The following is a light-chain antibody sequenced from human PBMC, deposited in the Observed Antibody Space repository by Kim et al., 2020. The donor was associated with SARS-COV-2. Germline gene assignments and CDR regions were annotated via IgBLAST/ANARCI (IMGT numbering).Light chain of an antibody. CDR3: QQRSEWPLT. CDR2: DAS. J-gene: IGKJ4*01. Sequence: SLSPGESATLSCRARQSVSSYLAWYQQKPGQAPRLLIYDASNRATGIPARFSGSGSGADFTLTISSLEPEDFAVYYCQQRSEWPLTFGGGTKVEI. CDR1: QSVSSY. V-gene: IGKV3-11*01.